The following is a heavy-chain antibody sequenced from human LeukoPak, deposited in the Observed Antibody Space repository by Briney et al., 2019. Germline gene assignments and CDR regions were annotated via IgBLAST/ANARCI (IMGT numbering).Heavy chain of an antibody. J-gene: IGHJ5*02. D-gene: IGHD3-22*01. V-gene: IGHV4-4*07. CDR2: IYTSGST. Sequence: PSETLSLTCTVSGGSISSYYWSWIRQPAGKGLEWIGRIYTSGSTNYNPSLKSRVTMSVDTSKNQFSLKLSSVTAADTAVYCCARDEYYYDSSGLAPFDPWGQGTLVTVSS. CDR1: GGSISSYY. CDR3: ARDEYYYDSSGLAPFDP.